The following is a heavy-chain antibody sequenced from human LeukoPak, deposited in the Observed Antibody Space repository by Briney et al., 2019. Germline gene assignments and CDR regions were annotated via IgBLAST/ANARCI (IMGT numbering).Heavy chain of an antibody. Sequence: GGSLRLSCAASGFTFSSYWMSWVRQAPGKGLEWVANIKKDGSEKYYVDSVKGRFTISRDNAKNSLYLQMNCLRAEDTAVYYCARQWELLYLDYWGQGTLVTVSS. CDR1: GFTFSSYW. J-gene: IGHJ4*02. V-gene: IGHV3-7*02. D-gene: IGHD1-26*01. CDR2: IKKDGSEK. CDR3: ARQWELLYLDY.